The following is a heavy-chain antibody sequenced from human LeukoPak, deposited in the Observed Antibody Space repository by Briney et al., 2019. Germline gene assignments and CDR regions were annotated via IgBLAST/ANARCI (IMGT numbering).Heavy chain of an antibody. Sequence: ASVKVSFKASGYTFTKYGIDWVRQAPGQGLEWVGWISAYDGKTDYAQKFQGRVTLTTDTSTSTGYMELRSLRSDDTAVYYCARGGGASSSVHLDYWGQGTLVTVSS. J-gene: IGHJ4*02. CDR1: GYTFTKYG. D-gene: IGHD6-6*01. CDR3: ARGGGASSSVHLDY. CDR2: ISAYDGKT. V-gene: IGHV1-18*01.